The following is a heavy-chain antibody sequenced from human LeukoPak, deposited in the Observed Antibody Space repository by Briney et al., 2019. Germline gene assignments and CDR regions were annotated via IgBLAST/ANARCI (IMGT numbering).Heavy chain of an antibody. D-gene: IGHD6-6*01. J-gene: IGHJ1*01. CDR2: INPSGGST. CDR1: GYTFTSYY. V-gene: IGHV1-46*01. CDR3: ARATWMAARVWVEYFQH. Sequence: GASVKVSCKASGYTFTSYYMHWVRQAPGQGLEWMGIINPSGGSTSYAQKFQGRVTMTRDTSTSTVYMELSSLRSEDTAVYYCARATWMAARVWVEYFQHWGQGTLVTVSS.